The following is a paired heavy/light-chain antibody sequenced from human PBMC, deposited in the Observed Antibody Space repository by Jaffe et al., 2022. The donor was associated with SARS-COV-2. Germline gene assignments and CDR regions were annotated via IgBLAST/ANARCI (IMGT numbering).Heavy chain of an antibody. CDR2: TYYRSTKWYN. Sequence: QVQLQQSGPGLVKPSQTLSLTCAISGDSVSSRSCAWNWIRQSPSRGLEWLGRTYYRSTKWYNDYPVSVESRVTINADTSKNQFSLQLNSVTPEDTAVYYCARDTGTTFPFDYWGQGILVTVSS. CDR1: GDSVSSRSCA. D-gene: IGHD1-7*01. V-gene: IGHV6-1*01. CDR3: ARDTGTTFPFDY. J-gene: IGHJ4*02.
Light chain of an antibody. CDR1: QSINSC. J-gene: IGKJ1*01. Sequence: DIQMTQSPSALSASVGDRVTITCRASQSINSCLAWYQHKPGRAPKLLIYKASNLEGGVPSRFSGSGSGTEFTLTISSLQPDDFATYYCQQYNSYTPITFGQGTKVEIK. CDR2: KAS. V-gene: IGKV1-5*03. CDR3: QQYNSYTPIT.